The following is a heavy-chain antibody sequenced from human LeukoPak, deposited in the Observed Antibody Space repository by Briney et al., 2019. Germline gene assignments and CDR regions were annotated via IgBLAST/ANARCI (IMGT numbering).Heavy chain of an antibody. J-gene: IGHJ4*02. D-gene: IGHD3-22*01. CDR1: GGSFSGYY. V-gene: IGHV4-34*01. Sequence: SETLSLACAVYGGSFSGYYWSWIRQPPGKGLEWIEEINHSGSTNYNPSLKSRVTISVDTSKNQFSLKLSSVTAADTAVYYCASSPVDYYDSSGYPPDYWGQGTLVTVSS. CDR3: ASSPVDYYDSSGYPPDY. CDR2: INHSGST.